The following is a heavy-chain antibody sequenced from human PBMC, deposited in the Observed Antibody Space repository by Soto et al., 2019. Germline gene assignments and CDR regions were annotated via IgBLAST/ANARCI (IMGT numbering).Heavy chain of an antibody. J-gene: IGHJ6*02. D-gene: IGHD3-3*01. CDR2: INHSGST. Sequence: SEILSLTCAVHGGSFSGYYWSWIRQPPGKGLEWIGEINHSGSTNYNPSLKSRVTISVDTSKNQFSLKLSSVTAADTAVYYCASGELSITIFGVVTVYYYYGMDVWGQGTTVTVSS. CDR3: ASGELSITIFGVVTVYYYYGMDV. V-gene: IGHV4-34*01. CDR1: GGSFSGYY.